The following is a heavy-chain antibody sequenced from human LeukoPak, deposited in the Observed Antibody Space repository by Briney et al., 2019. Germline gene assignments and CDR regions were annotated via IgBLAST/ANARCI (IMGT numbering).Heavy chain of an antibody. D-gene: IGHD1/OR15-1a*01. CDR2: ISYDGSNK. CDR3: ARDGTPDAFDI. V-gene: IGHV3-30-3*01. CDR1: GFTFSSYA. J-gene: IGHJ3*02. Sequence: GGSLRLSCAASGFTFSSYAMHWVRQAPGKGLEWVAVISYDGSNKYYADSVKGRFTISRDNAKNSLYLQMNSLRAEDTAVYYCARDGTPDAFDIWGQGTMVTVSS.